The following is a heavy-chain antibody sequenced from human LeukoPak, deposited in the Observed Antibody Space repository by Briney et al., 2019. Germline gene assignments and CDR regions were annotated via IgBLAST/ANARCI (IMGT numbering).Heavy chain of an antibody. Sequence: PGGSLRLSCAASGFTLSSYAMSWVRQAPGKGLEWVSSISGSGGNTYYADSVKGRLTISRDNSKNTLYLQMHSLRAEDTAVYHCAKDRYGDYVRAFDIWGQGTMVTVSS. CDR3: AKDRYGDYVRAFDI. CDR2: ISGSGGNT. D-gene: IGHD4-17*01. CDR1: GFTLSSYA. J-gene: IGHJ3*02. V-gene: IGHV3-23*01.